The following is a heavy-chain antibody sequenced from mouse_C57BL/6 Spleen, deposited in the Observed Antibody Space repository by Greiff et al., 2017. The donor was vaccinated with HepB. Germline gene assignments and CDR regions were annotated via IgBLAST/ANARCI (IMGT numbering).Heavy chain of an antibody. CDR3: ARSYNGFDY. D-gene: IGHD1-1*02. J-gene: IGHJ2*01. Sequence: QVQLQQSGAELVKPGASVKLSCKASGYTFTSYWMHWVKQRPGQGLEWIGMIHPNSGSTNYNAKFKSKATLTADKSSSTAYMQLSSLTSEDSAVYYCARSYNGFDYWGQGTTLTVSS. CDR2: IHPNSGST. CDR1: GYTFTSYW. V-gene: IGHV1-64*01.